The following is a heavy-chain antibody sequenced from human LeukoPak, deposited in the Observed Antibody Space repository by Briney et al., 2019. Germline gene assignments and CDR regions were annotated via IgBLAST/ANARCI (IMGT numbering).Heavy chain of an antibody. CDR2: IYYSGST. Sequence: SQTLSLTCAVSGGSISSGGYYWSWIRQPPGTGLEWIGSIYYSGSTYYNPSLKSRVTISVDTSKNQFSLKLSSVTAADTAVYYCARHRYNWNYVLEYWFDPWGQGTLVTVSS. D-gene: IGHD1-7*01. J-gene: IGHJ5*02. CDR1: GGSISSGGYY. CDR3: ARHRYNWNYVLEYWFDP. V-gene: IGHV4-30-2*03.